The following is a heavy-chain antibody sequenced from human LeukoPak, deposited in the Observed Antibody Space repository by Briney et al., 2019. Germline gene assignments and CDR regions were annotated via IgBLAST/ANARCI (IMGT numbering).Heavy chain of an antibody. D-gene: IGHD6-13*01. CDR2: INHSGST. CDR3: ARRRRGYSSSWDFDY. V-gene: IGHV4-34*01. CDR1: GGSFSGYY. Sequence: SETLSLTCAVYGGSFSGYYWSWIRQPPGKGLEWIGEINHSGSTNYNPSLKSRVAISVDTSKNQFSLKPSSVTAADTAVYYCARRRRGYSSSWDFDYWGQGTLVTVSS. J-gene: IGHJ4*02.